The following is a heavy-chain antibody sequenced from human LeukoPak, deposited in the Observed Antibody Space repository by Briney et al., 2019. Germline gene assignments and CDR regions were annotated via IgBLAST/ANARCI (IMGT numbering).Heavy chain of an antibody. D-gene: IGHD3-10*01. J-gene: IGHJ4*02. CDR1: GGSFSGYY. Sequence: SETLSLTCAVYGGSFSGYYWSWIRQPPGKGLEWIGEINHSGSTNYNPSLKSRVTISVDTSKNQFSLKLSSVTAADTAVHYCARSVMVRGVYDYWGQGTLVTVSS. CDR3: ARSVMVRGVYDY. V-gene: IGHV4-34*01. CDR2: INHSGST.